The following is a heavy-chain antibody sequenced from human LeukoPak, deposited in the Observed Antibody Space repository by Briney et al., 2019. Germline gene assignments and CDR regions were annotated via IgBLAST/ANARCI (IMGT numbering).Heavy chain of an antibody. CDR3: ARGAYYDSSGYSIYYYYYYMDV. Sequence: SVKVFCTASWGTFSSYAISWVRPAPGQGAELMGGVIPIFCSANYAQKFQGRVTITTDESTSTAYMELSSLRSEDTAVYYCARGAYYDSSGYSIYYYYYYMDVWGKGTTVTVSS. J-gene: IGHJ6*03. V-gene: IGHV1-69*05. CDR2: VIPIFCSA. CDR1: WGTFSSYA. D-gene: IGHD3-22*01.